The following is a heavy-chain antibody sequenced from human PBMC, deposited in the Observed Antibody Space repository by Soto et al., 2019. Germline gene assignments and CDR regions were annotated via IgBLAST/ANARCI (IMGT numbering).Heavy chain of an antibody. Sequence: PGGSLRLSCAASGFTFSSYGMHWARQAPAKGLARGAVIWYDGSNKYYADSGKGRFTISRDNSKNTLYLQMNSLRAEDTAVYYCARDPGYYYDSSGYYPDAFDIWGQGTMVTVSS. CDR2: IWYDGSNK. J-gene: IGHJ3*02. CDR3: ARDPGYYYDSSGYYPDAFDI. D-gene: IGHD3-22*01. V-gene: IGHV3-33*01. CDR1: GFTFSSYG.